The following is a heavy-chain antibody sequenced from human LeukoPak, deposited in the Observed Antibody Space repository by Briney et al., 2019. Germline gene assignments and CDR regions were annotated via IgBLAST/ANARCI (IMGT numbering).Heavy chain of an antibody. Sequence: ASVKVSCKASGGTFSSYAISWVRQAPGQGLEWMGGIIPIFGTASYAQKFQGRVTITADESTSTAYMELSSLRSEDTAVYYCAADSGSFSFDYWGQGTLVTVSS. J-gene: IGHJ4*02. CDR3: AADSGSFSFDY. CDR2: IIPIFGTA. CDR1: GGTFSSYA. D-gene: IGHD1-26*01. V-gene: IGHV1-69*13.